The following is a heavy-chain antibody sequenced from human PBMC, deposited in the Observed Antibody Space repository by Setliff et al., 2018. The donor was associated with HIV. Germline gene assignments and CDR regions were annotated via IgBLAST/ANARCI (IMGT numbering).Heavy chain of an antibody. CDR2: TYYRSKWYY. J-gene: IGHJ6*03. Sequence: SPTLSLPCAISGDGVSSTTAAWNWIRQSPSRGLEWLGRTYYRSKWYYDYAVSVKGRVTINPDTSKNQFSLHLNSVTPGATAVYDCARGGDWADNDYMDVWGKGTTGTV. CDR1: GDGVSSTTAA. CDR3: ARGGDWADNDYMDV. D-gene: IGHD3-16*01. V-gene: IGHV6-1*01.